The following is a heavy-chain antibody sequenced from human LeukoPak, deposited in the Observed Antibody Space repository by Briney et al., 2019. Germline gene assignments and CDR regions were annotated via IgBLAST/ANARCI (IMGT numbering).Heavy chain of an antibody. J-gene: IGHJ4*02. CDR3: ARGRNYDFWSGYQIYFDY. V-gene: IGHV4-39*07. CDR2: IYYSGST. CDR1: GGSISSSSYY. Sequence: PSETLSLTCTVSGGSISSSSYYWGWIRQPPGKGLEWIGSIYYSGSTYYNPSLKSRVTISVDTSKNQFSLKLSSVTAADTAVYYCARGRNYDFWSGYQIYFDYWGQGTLVTVSS. D-gene: IGHD3-3*01.